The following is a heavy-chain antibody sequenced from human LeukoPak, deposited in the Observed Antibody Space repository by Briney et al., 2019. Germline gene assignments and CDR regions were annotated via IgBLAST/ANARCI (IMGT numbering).Heavy chain of an antibody. CDR2: INPNSGGT. CDR1: GYTFTGYY. D-gene: IGHD3-16*01. Sequence: ASVKVSCKASGYTFTGYYMHWVRQAPGQGLEWMGWINPNSGGTNYAQKFQGRVTMTRDTSISTAYMELSRLRSDDTAVYYCARDPYAPIYYYYYMDVWGKGTTVTVSS. CDR3: ARDPYAPIYYYYYMDV. J-gene: IGHJ6*03. V-gene: IGHV1-2*02.